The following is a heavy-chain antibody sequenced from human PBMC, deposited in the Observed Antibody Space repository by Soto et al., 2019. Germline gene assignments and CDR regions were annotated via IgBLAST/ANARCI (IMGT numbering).Heavy chain of an antibody. Sequence: QVQLVQSGAEVKKPGSSVKVSCKASGGTFSSYAISWVRQAPGQGREWMGGIIPIFGTANYAQKFQGRVTITADESTSTAYLELSSLRSDDMAVYYCARLWARIVATIGEYYFDYWGQGTLVTVSS. D-gene: IGHD5-12*01. CDR2: IIPIFGTA. CDR1: GGTFSSYA. J-gene: IGHJ4*02. CDR3: ARLWARIVATIGEYYFDY. V-gene: IGHV1-69*01.